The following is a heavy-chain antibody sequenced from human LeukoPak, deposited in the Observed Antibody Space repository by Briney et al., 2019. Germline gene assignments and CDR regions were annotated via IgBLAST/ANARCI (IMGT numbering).Heavy chain of an antibody. Sequence: SETLSLTCTVSGGSISSYYWSWIRQPPGKGLEWIGYIYYSGSTSYNPSLKSRVTISVDTSKNQFSLKLSSVTAADTAVYYCARFLLYYDFWSGYPDYWGQGTLVAVSS. CDR1: GGSISSYY. J-gene: IGHJ4*02. CDR2: IYYSGST. D-gene: IGHD3-3*01. V-gene: IGHV4-59*08. CDR3: ARFLLYYDFWSGYPDY.